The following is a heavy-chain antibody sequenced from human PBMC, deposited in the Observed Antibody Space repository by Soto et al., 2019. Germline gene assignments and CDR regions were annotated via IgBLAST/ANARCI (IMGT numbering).Heavy chain of an antibody. CDR2: ISYDGSNK. CDR1: GFNFSSYG. Sequence: GGSLRLSCAASGFNFSSYGMHWVRQAPGKGLEWVALISYDGSNKYYADSVKGRFTISRDNSKNTLYLQMNSLRAEDTAVYYCATWDTVVTHACDYWGQGTLVSVSS. J-gene: IGHJ4*02. D-gene: IGHD2-21*02. CDR3: ATWDTVVTHACDY. V-gene: IGHV3-30*03.